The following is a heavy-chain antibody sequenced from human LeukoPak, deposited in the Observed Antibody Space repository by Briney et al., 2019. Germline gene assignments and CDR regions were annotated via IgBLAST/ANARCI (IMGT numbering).Heavy chain of an antibody. CDR3: ARDPDWLLYPYFDY. Sequence: ASVKVSCKASGYTFTGYYMHWVRQAPGQGLEWMGWINPNSGGTNYAQKFQGGVTMTRDTSISTAYMELSRLRSDDTAVYYCARDPDWLLYPYFDYWGQGTLVTVSS. CDR2: INPNSGGT. J-gene: IGHJ4*02. CDR1: GYTFTGYY. V-gene: IGHV1-2*02. D-gene: IGHD3-9*01.